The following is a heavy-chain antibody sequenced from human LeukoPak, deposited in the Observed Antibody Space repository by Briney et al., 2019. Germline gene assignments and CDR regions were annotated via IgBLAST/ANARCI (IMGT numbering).Heavy chain of an antibody. CDR2: IYTSGST. CDR1: GGSISSGSYY. CDR3: ARGGDGYNYNWFDP. Sequence: SETLSLTCTVSGGSISSGSYYWSWIRQPAGKGLDWIGRIYTSGSTNYNPSLKSRVTISVDTSKNQFSLKLSSVTAADTAVYYCARGGDGYNYNWFDPWGQGTLVTVSS. J-gene: IGHJ5*02. D-gene: IGHD5-24*01. V-gene: IGHV4-61*02.